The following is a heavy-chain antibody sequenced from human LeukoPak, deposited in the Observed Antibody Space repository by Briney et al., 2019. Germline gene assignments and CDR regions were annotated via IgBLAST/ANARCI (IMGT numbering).Heavy chain of an antibody. D-gene: IGHD6-19*01. CDR3: ATVYSSGWRWYFDY. J-gene: IGHJ4*02. V-gene: IGHV1-24*01. Sequence: ASVKVSCKVSGYTLTGLSMHWVRQAPGKGLEWMGGFDPEDGETIYAQKFQGRVTMTEDTSTDTAYMELSSLRSEDTAVYYCATVYSSGWRWYFDYWGQGTLVTVSS. CDR1: GYTLTGLS. CDR2: FDPEDGET.